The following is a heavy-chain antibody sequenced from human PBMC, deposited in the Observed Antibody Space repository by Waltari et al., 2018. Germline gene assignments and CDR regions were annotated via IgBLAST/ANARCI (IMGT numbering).Heavy chain of an antibody. Sequence: QVQLVESGGGVVQPGGSLRLSCAASGFTFSSYGMHWFRQAPGKGLEWVAFIRYDGSNKYYADSVKGRFTISRDNSKNTLYLQMNSLRAEDTAVYYCAKDWEYYYDSSGYHYWGQGTLVTVSS. CDR3: AKDWEYYYDSSGYHY. J-gene: IGHJ4*02. D-gene: IGHD3-22*01. V-gene: IGHV3-30*02. CDR2: IRYDGSNK. CDR1: GFTFSSYG.